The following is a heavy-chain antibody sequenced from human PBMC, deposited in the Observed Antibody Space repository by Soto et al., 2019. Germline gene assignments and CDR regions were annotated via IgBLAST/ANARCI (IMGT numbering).Heavy chain of an antibody. CDR1: GYTFTSYG. D-gene: IGHD2-2*01. Sequence: ASVKVSCKASGYTFTSYGISWVRQAPGQGLEWMGWISAYNGNTDYAQTLQGRVTMTTDTSTSTAYLELRSMRYEDTDVYYCARSEGYCSSNRXRYYDMDVWGQ. V-gene: IGHV1-18*01. CDR2: ISAYNGNT. J-gene: IGHJ6*02. CDR3: ARSEGYCSSNRXRYYDMDV.